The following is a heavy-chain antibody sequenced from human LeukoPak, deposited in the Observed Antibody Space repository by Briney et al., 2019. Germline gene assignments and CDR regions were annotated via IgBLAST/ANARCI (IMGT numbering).Heavy chain of an antibody. CDR1: GYSISSGCY. J-gene: IGHJ4*02. CDR2: IYHSGST. CDR3: AGGGDSGYDWDDY. D-gene: IGHD5-12*01. V-gene: IGHV4-38-2*01. Sequence: SETLSLTCAVSGYSISSGCYWGWIRQPPGKGLEWIGSIYHSGSTYYNPSLKSRVTISVDTSKNQFSLKLSSVTAADTAVYYCAGGGDSGYDWDDYWGQGTLVTVSS.